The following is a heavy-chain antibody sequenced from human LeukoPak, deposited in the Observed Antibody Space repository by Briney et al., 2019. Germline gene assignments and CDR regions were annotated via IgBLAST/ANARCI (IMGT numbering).Heavy chain of an antibody. J-gene: IGHJ3*02. CDR1: GLTFSSYG. CDR3: AKDFSSSWHDAFDI. D-gene: IGHD6-13*01. Sequence: GRSLRLSCTASGLTFSSYGMHWVRQAPGKGLEWGAVISYDGSNKYYADSVKGRFTISRDNSKNTLYLQMNSLRAEDTAVYYCAKDFSSSWHDAFDIWGQGTMVTVSS. V-gene: IGHV3-30*18. CDR2: ISYDGSNK.